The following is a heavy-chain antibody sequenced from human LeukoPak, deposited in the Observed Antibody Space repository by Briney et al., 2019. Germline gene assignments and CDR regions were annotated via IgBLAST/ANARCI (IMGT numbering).Heavy chain of an antibody. CDR3: AKESGISWGYFDY. V-gene: IGHV3-23*01. D-gene: IGHD6-6*01. CDR1: GFTFSSYA. Sequence: GGSLRLSCAASGFTFSSYAMNWVRQAPGKGLEWVSVISGSDGSTYYADSVKGRFTISRDNSKNTLCLQMSNLRAEDTAVYYCAKESGISWGYFDYWGQGTLVTVSS. J-gene: IGHJ4*02. CDR2: ISGSDGST.